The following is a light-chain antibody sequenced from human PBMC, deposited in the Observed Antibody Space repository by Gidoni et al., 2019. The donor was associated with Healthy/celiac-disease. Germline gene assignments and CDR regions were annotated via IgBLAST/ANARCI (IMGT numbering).Light chain of an antibody. J-gene: IGLJ3*02. Sequence: ISCSGSSSHIGSNYVYWYQQLPGTAPKLLIYRNNQRPSGVPDRFSGSKSGTSASLAISGLRSEDEADYYCAAWDDSLSGLNWVFGGGTKLTVL. CDR3: AAWDDSLSGLNWV. V-gene: IGLV1-47*01. CDR2: RNN. CDR1: SSHIGSNY.